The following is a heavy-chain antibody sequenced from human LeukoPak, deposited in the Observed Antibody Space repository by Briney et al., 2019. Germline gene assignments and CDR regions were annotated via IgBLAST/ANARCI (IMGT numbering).Heavy chain of an antibody. CDR2: INPNSGGT. CDR1: GYTFTGYY. V-gene: IGHV1-2*02. CDR3: ARDPLYLWWLRTHPGQDYYFDY. Sequence: ASVKVSCKASGYTFTGYYMHWVRQAPGQGLEWMGWINPNSGGTNYAQKFQGRVTMTRDTSISTAYMELSRLRSDDTAVYYCARDPLYLWWLRTHPGQDYYFDYWGQGTLVTVSS. D-gene: IGHD5-12*01. J-gene: IGHJ4*02.